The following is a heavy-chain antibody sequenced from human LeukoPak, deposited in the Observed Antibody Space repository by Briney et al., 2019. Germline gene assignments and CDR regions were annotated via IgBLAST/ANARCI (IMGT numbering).Heavy chain of an antibody. J-gene: IGHJ4*02. V-gene: IGHV4-59*01. CDR2: ISYTGST. Sequence: PSETLPLTCMFTRGSHNRDLWRSMRQPPGKGLEWIGYISYTGSTNYNPSLKSRVTISVDTFKNQYSLKMSSVTAADTGVYFCTRLYASGNYWVDFWGQGTLVIVSS. CDR3: TRLYASGNYWVDF. D-gene: IGHD3-10*01. CDR1: RGSHNRDL.